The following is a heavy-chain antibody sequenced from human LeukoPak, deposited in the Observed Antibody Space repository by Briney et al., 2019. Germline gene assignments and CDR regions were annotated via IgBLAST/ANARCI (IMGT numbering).Heavy chain of an antibody. V-gene: IGHV3-74*01. CDR2: INSDGTTS. CDR3: ATNQDFGVVIDI. D-gene: IGHD3-3*01. J-gene: IGHJ3*02. Sequence: GGSLRLSCAASGFTLSKSWMHWVRQVPGKGLAWVSRINSDGTTSNYADFVKCRFTISRDNAKNTLYLQMNSLRAEDTAVYYCATNQDFGVVIDIWGQGTMVTVSS. CDR1: GFTLSKSW.